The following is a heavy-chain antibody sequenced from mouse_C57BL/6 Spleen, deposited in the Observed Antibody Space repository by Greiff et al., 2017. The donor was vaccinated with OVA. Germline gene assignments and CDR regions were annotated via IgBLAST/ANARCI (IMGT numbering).Heavy chain of an antibody. V-gene: IGHV1-15*01. CDR3: TRAGYYREDY. CDR2: IDPETGGT. Sequence: QVQLQQSGAELVRPGASVTLSCKASGYTFTDYEMHWVKQTPVHGLEWIGAIDPETGGTAYNQKFKGKAILTADKSSSTAYMELRSLTSEDYAVYYGTRAGYYREDYWGQGTTLTVSS. CDR1: GYTFTDYE. D-gene: IGHD2-3*01. J-gene: IGHJ2*01.